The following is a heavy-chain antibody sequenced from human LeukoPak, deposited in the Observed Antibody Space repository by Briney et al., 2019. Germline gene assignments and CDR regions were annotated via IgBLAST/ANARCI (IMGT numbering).Heavy chain of an antibody. J-gene: IGHJ4*02. D-gene: IGHD2-2*01. CDR2: IYYSGST. CDR1: GGSISSYY. Sequence: SETLSLTCTVSGGSISSYYWSWIRQPPGKGLEWIGSIYYSGSTYYNPSLKSRVTISVDTSKNQFSLKLSSVTAADTAVYYCASRLPAAPSRDYWGQGTLVTVSS. CDR3: ASRLPAAPSRDY. V-gene: IGHV4-59*04.